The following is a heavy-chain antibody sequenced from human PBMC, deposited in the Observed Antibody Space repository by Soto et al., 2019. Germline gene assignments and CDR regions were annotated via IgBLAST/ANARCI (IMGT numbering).Heavy chain of an antibody. J-gene: IGHJ2*01. CDR2: INHSGSS. CDR3: ARMAGPWYFDF. CDR1: GGSFSGFY. Sequence: PSETLSLTCAVHGGSFSGFYWTWIRQPPGKGLEWIGEINHSGSSNYNPPLKSRVTMSLDTSRFQFSLSLNSVPAADTAVYYCARMAGPWYFDFWGRGTLGNVCS. V-gene: IGHV4-34*01.